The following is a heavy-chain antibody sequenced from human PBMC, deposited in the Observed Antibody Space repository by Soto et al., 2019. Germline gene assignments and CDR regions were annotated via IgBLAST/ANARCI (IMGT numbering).Heavy chain of an antibody. V-gene: IGHV3-48*01. Sequence: GGSLRLSCAASGLTFSTYSMNWVRQAPGKGLEWVSSISSSSTIYYADSVKGRFTISRDNVQNSLYLQMHSLRAEDTAVYYCARERGSGWTFDYWGQGTLVTVSS. CDR1: GLTFSTYS. D-gene: IGHD6-19*01. CDR2: ISSSSTI. CDR3: ARERGSGWTFDY. J-gene: IGHJ4*02.